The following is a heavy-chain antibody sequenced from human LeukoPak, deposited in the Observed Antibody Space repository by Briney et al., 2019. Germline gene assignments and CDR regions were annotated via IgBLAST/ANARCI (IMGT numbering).Heavy chain of an antibody. Sequence: GGSLRLSCAASGFTFSSYGMHWVRQAPGKGLEWVAVIWYDGSNKYYADSVKGRFTISRDNSKNTLYLQMNSLRAEDTAVCYCARDGQVRVGATGVDYWGQGTLVTVSS. V-gene: IGHV3-33*01. CDR1: GFTFSSYG. CDR2: IWYDGSNK. CDR3: ARDGQVRVGATGVDY. J-gene: IGHJ4*02. D-gene: IGHD1-26*01.